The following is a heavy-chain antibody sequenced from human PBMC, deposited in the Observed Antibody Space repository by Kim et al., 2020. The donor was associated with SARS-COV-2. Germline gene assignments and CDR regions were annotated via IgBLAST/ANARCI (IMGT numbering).Heavy chain of an antibody. J-gene: IGHJ5*02. CDR2: INPSGGST. V-gene: IGHV1-46*01. CDR3: ARGGPVLRYFDWLHMRNWFDP. D-gene: IGHD3-9*01. Sequence: ASVKVSCKASGYTFTSYYMHWVRQAPGQGLEWMGIINPSGGSTSYAQKFQGRVTMTRDTSASTVYMELSSLRSEDTAVYYCARGGPVLRYFDWLHMRNWFDPWGQGTLVTVSS. CDR1: GYTFTSYY.